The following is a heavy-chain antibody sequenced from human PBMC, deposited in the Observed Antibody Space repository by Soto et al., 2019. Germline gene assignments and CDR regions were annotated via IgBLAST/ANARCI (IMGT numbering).Heavy chain of an antibody. J-gene: IGHJ6*02. Sequence: GESLKISCKGSGYSFTSYWIGWVRQMPGKGLEWTGIIYPGDSDTRYSPSFQGQVTISADKSITTAYLQWSSLKALDTAMYYCARRPRAVAGEDYYYGMDVWGQGTTVTVSS. V-gene: IGHV5-51*01. CDR1: GYSFTSYW. CDR3: ARRPRAVAGEDYYYGMDV. D-gene: IGHD6-19*01. CDR2: IYPGDSDT.